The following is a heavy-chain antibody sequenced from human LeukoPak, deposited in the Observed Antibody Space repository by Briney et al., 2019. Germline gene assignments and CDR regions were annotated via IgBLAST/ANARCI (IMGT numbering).Heavy chain of an antibody. D-gene: IGHD2-15*01. Sequence: SGVSLRLSCTAAGFNFEMYWMSWVRQYPEKGLEFVTNIKYDDTDKNYVDSVKGRFTISRDNPSNSVYLQMDSLRPEDAALYYCARDPDSSAFDYWGHGAQVTVSS. CDR1: GFNFEMYW. CDR2: IKYDDTDK. J-gene: IGHJ4*01. CDR3: ARDPDSSAFDY. V-gene: IGHV3-7*01.